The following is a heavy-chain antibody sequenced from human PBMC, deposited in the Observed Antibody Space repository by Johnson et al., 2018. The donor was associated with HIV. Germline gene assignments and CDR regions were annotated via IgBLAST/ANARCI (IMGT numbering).Heavy chain of an antibody. CDR2: IYSGGST. J-gene: IGHJ3*02. CDR3: AKGTLYSSSSRAFDI. D-gene: IGHD6-6*01. CDR1: GFTFSSYA. Sequence: VQLLESGGGVVQPGRSLRLSCAASGFTFSSYAMHWVRQAPGKGLEWLSVIYSGGSTYYADSVKGRFTISRDNSKNTLYLQMNSLRAEDTAVYYCAKGTLYSSSSRAFDIWGQGTMVTVSS. V-gene: IGHV3-NL1*01.